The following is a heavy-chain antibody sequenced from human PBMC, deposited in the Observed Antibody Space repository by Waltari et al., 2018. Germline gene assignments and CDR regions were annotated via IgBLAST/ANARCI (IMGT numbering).Heavy chain of an antibody. CDR2: IESDESRT. J-gene: IGHJ4*02. CDR1: GFTFSTYW. Sequence: EVQLVESGGALVQPGGSLRLSCATSGFTFSTYWMHWVRQAPGKGLMWVAHIESDESRTTYAESVKGRFTISRDNAKNTVYLQMNRLRDEDTAVYYCVRDEPGDGLDYWGQGTLVTVSS. CDR3: VRDEPGDGLDY. V-gene: IGHV3-74*03. D-gene: IGHD7-27*01.